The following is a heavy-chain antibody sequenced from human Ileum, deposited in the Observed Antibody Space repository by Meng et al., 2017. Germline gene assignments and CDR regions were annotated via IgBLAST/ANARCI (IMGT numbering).Heavy chain of an antibody. J-gene: IGHJ4*02. Sequence: GSLRLSCTVSGHSISSNYHGGWIRQSPGKGLEWIGTIHHSGITYYNLSLKSRVTISIDSSKNHFSLRLTSVTAADTAVYYCATYTSGSYVDYWGQGTLGTVSS. D-gene: IGHD3-10*01. CDR1: GHSISSNYH. CDR3: ATYTSGSYVDY. CDR2: IHHSGIT. V-gene: IGHV4-38-2*02.